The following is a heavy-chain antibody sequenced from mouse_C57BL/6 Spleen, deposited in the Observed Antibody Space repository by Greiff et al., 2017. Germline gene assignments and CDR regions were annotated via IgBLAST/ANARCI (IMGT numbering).Heavy chain of an antibody. V-gene: IGHV1-26*01. D-gene: IGHD1-1*01. Sequence: EVQLQQSGPELVKPGASVKISCKASGYTFTDYYMNWVKQSHGKSLEWIGDINPNNGGTSYNQKFKGKATLTVDKSSSTAYMELRSLTSEDSAVYYWARITTVVADYFDYWGQGTTLTVSS. CDR1: GYTFTDYY. CDR2: INPNNGGT. CDR3: ARITTVVADYFDY. J-gene: IGHJ2*01.